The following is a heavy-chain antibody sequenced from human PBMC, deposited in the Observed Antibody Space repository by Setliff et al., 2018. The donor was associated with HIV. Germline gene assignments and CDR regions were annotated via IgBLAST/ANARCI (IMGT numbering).Heavy chain of an antibody. J-gene: IGHJ3*01. D-gene: IGHD3-9*01. Sequence: SETLSLTCTVSSGYMSGHFWTWVRQTPGEGLEWIGNIYLGETANYNPSLKSRATISLDTSKRQFSLHLTSVTAADTAIYYCARDPSQYLDFLFDPQPFNVWGHGTMVTVS. CDR2: IYLGETA. CDR1: SGYMSGHF. V-gene: IGHV4-59*11. CDR3: ARDPSQYLDFLFDPQPFNV.